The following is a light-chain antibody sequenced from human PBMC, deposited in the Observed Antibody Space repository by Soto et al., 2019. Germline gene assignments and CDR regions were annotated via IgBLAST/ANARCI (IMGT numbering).Light chain of an antibody. CDR2: EAS. Sequence: GERATLSCRASQSISSYYLSWYQQKPGQAPRLLIYEASTRANGIPARFRGSGSGTDFTLTISSLQPEDFAVYYCQQAYDLPLTFGGGTKVDIK. CDR1: QSISSYY. J-gene: IGKJ4*01. CDR3: QQAYDLPLT. V-gene: IGKV3D-7*01.